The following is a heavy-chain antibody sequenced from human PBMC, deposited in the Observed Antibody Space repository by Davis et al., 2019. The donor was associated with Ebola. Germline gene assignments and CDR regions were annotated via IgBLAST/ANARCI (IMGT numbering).Heavy chain of an antibody. Sequence: SETLSLTCTVSGGSISSSSYYWGWIRQHPGKGLEWIGYIYYSGSTYYNPSLKSRVTISVDTSKNQFSLKLSSVTAADTAVYYCASITVERTADSWGQGTLVTVSS. CDR1: GGSISSSSYY. CDR3: ASITVERTADS. J-gene: IGHJ5*01. D-gene: IGHD4-23*01. CDR2: IYYSGST. V-gene: IGHV4-31*03.